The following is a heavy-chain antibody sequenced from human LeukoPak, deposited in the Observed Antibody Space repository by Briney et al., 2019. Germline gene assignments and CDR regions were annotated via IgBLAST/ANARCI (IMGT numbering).Heavy chain of an antibody. Sequence: SGGSLRLSCAASGFTFTSYAMSWVRQAPGKGLEWVSGISGNGGATYYADSVKGRFTISRDNSKNTLHLQMNSLRAEDTALYYCAKATTAIVVDNFFDYWGQGTLVSVSS. CDR1: GFTFTSYA. CDR3: AKATTAIVVDNFFDY. J-gene: IGHJ4*02. D-gene: IGHD3-22*01. V-gene: IGHV3-23*01. CDR2: ISGNGGAT.